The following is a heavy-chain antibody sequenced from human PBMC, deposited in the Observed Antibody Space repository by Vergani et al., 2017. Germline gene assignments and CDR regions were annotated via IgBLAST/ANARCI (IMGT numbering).Heavy chain of an antibody. CDR2: INPNSGGT. Sequence: QVQLVQSGAEVKKPGASVKVSCKASGYTFTGYYMHWVRQAPGQGLEWMGWINPNSGGTNYAQKFQGRVTMTEDTSTDTAYMELSSLRSEDTAVYYCATDEGRGYFQHWGQGTLVTVSS. V-gene: IGHV1-2*02. CDR1: GYTFTGYY. CDR3: ATDEGRGYFQH. J-gene: IGHJ1*01.